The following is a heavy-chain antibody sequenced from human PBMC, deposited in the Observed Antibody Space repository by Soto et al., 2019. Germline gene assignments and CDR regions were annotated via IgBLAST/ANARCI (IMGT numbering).Heavy chain of an antibody. Sequence: QVQLVQSGAEVKKPGASVKVSCKASGYIFTNYGLSWVRQAPGQGLEWMGWISPYNGNTKYAQTVQGRVTLTRDTSTSTVYRDLRSLRSDDTAGYYCAREIGLPDCGGGRCYLLSMDVWGQGTTVTVSS. J-gene: IGHJ6*02. D-gene: IGHD2-15*01. CDR3: AREIGLPDCGGGRCYLLSMDV. CDR2: ISPYNGNT. V-gene: IGHV1-18*01. CDR1: GYIFTNYG.